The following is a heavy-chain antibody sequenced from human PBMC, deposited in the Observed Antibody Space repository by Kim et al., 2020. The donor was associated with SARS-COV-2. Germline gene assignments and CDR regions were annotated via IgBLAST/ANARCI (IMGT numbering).Heavy chain of an antibody. CDR3: ARTMIVVVPYPANNWFDP. CDR1: GYTFTSYG. Sequence: ASVKVSCKASGYTFTSYGISWVRQAPGQGLEWMGWISAYNGNTNYAQKLQGRVTMTTDTSTSTAYMELRSLRSDDTAVYYCARTMIVVVPYPANNWFDPWGQGTLVTVSS. J-gene: IGHJ5*02. D-gene: IGHD3-22*01. CDR2: ISAYNGNT. V-gene: IGHV1-18*01.